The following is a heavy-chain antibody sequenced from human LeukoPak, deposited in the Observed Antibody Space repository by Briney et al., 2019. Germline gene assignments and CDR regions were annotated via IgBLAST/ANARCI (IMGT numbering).Heavy chain of an antibody. CDR2: ISGSGGST. V-gene: IGHV3-23*01. Sequence: GGSLRLSCAASGFTFSNYAMNWVRQAPGKGLEWVSAISGSGGSTYYADSVKGRFTISRDNSKNTLYLQMNSLRAEDTAVYYCAKGNPYCGGDCPFNYWGQGTLVTVSS. J-gene: IGHJ4*02. CDR3: AKGNPYCGGDCPFNY. CDR1: GFTFSNYA. D-gene: IGHD2-21*02.